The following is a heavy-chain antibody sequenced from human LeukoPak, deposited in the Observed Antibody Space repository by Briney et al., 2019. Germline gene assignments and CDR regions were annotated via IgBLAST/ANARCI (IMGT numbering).Heavy chain of an antibody. D-gene: IGHD5-24*01. J-gene: IGHJ3*02. CDR2: LYYSGST. V-gene: IGHV4-59*08. Sequence: SETLSLTCTVSGGSISSYYWSWIRQPPGKGLERIGYLYYSGSTNYNPSLKSRVTISVDTSKNQFSLKLSSVTAADTAVYYCARRLVENAFDIWGQGTMVTVSS. CDR3: ARRLVENAFDI. CDR1: GGSISSYY.